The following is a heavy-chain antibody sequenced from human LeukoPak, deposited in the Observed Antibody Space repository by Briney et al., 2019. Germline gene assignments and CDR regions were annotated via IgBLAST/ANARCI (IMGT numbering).Heavy chain of an antibody. Sequence: SETLSLTCAVYGGSFSGYYWSWIRQPPGKGLEWMGEINHSGSTNYNASSKRRGSILVNNTKNQFALKLSSVAGADTAVYYWARGGGTYYYDSSGYFYWGQGTLVTVSS. V-gene: IGHV4-34*01. D-gene: IGHD3-22*01. CDR1: GGSFSGYY. CDR2: INHSGST. J-gene: IGHJ4*02. CDR3: ARGGGTYYYDSSGYFY.